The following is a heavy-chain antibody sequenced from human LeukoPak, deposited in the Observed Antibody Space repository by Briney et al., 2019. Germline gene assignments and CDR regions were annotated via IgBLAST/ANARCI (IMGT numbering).Heavy chain of an antibody. CDR3: ASVGYSCGWGAFDI. V-gene: IGHV3-30*04. J-gene: IGHJ3*02. CDR2: ISYDGSNK. Sequence: GGSLRLSCAASGFTFSSYAMHWVRQAPGKGLEWVAVISYDGSNKYYADSVKGRFTISRDNSKNTLYLQMNSLRAEDTAVYYCASVGYSCGWGAFDIWGQGTMVTVSS. D-gene: IGHD5-18*01. CDR1: GFTFSSYA.